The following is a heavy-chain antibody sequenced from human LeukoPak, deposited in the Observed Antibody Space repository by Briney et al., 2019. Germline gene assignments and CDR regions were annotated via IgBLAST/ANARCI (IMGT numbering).Heavy chain of an antibody. V-gene: IGHV4-59*01. CDR1: GGSISSYY. J-gene: IGHJ4*02. D-gene: IGHD5-12*01. CDR3: ARESSGYDYRPFDY. Sequence: SETLSLTCTVSGGSISSYYWSWIRQPPGKGLEWIGYIYYSGSTTYNPSLKSRVTISVDTSKNQFSLKLSSVTAADTAVYYCARESSGYDYRPFDYWGQGTLVTVSS. CDR2: IYYSGST.